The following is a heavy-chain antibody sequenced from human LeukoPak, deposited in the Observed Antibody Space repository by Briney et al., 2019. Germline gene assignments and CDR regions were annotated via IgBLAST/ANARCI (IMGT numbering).Heavy chain of an antibody. CDR3: ARDKTIGRQWLVRGYFDY. J-gene: IGHJ4*02. D-gene: IGHD6-19*01. CDR2: ISNDGGSI. CDR1: GFTFSSYG. Sequence: GGSLRLSCAGTGFTFSSYGMHWVRQAPGKGLEWVAVISNDGGSIHYVDSVKGRFTISRDNFKKTLYLQMNSLRAEDTAVYYCARDKTIGRQWLVRGYFDYWGQGTLVTVSS. V-gene: IGHV3-30*03.